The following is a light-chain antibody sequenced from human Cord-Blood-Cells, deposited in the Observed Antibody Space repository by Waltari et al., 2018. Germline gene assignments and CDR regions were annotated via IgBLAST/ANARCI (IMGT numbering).Light chain of an antibody. J-gene: IGLJ2*01. V-gene: IGLV2-8*01. CDR1: SSDAVGYNY. CDR3: SSYAGSNNLV. CDR2: EVS. Sequence: QSALTQPPSASGSPGQSVTISCTGTSSDAVGYNYFSWYQQHPGKAPKLMIYEVSKRPSGVPDRFSGSKSGNTASLTVSGLQAEDEADYYCSSYAGSNNLVFGGGTKLTVL.